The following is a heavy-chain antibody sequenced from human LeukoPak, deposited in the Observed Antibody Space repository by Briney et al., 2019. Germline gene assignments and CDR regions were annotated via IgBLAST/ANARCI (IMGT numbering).Heavy chain of an antibody. Sequence: KPSETLSLTCAVYGGSFSGYYWSWIRQPPGKGLEWIGEINHSGSTNYNPSLKSRVTISVDTSKNQFSLKLSSVTAADTAVYYCARGGYCSGGSCLYYYYGMDVWGQGTTVTVSS. CDR3: ARGGYCSGGSCLYYYYGMDV. J-gene: IGHJ6*02. V-gene: IGHV4-34*01. D-gene: IGHD2-15*01. CDR2: INHSGST. CDR1: GGSFSGYY.